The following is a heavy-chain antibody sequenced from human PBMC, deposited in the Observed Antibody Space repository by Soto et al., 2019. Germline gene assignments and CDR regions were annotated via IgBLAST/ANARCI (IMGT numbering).Heavy chain of an antibody. Sequence: SETLSLTCTVSGGSISSYYWSWIRQPPGKGLEWIGYMHYSGSTNYNPSLKSRVTISVDTSKNQFSLKLRSVTAADTAVYYCASNGYDYPNWFDPWGQGTLVTVSS. D-gene: IGHD3-22*01. CDR1: GGSISSYY. CDR2: MHYSGST. CDR3: ASNGYDYPNWFDP. J-gene: IGHJ5*02. V-gene: IGHV4-59*01.